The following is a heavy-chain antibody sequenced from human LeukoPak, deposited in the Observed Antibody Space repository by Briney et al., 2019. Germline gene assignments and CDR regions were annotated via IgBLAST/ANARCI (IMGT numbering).Heavy chain of an antibody. D-gene: IGHD6-19*01. CDR2: ISYDGSNK. CDR1: GFTFSSYA. Sequence: PGRSLRLSCAASGFTFSSYAMHWVRQAPGKGLERVAVISYDGSNKYYADSVKGRFTISRDNSKNTLYLQMNSLRAEDTAVYYCAREPGGWYERSFDYWGQGTLVTVSS. V-gene: IGHV3-30-3*01. CDR3: AREPGGWYERSFDY. J-gene: IGHJ4*02.